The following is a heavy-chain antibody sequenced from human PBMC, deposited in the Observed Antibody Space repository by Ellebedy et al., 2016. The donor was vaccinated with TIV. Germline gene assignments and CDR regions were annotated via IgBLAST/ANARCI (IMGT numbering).Heavy chain of an antibody. CDR3: AREDFYRMDV. CDR1: GFTFTTNG. CDR2: ISYDGSNK. J-gene: IGHJ6*02. V-gene: IGHV3-30*03. Sequence: GGSLRLSXAASGFTFTTNGMHWVRQAPGKGLEWVAVISYDGSNKDYADSVKGRFTISRDNARNLLYLQMNSLRAEDTAVYYCAREDFYRMDVWGQGTTVTVSS.